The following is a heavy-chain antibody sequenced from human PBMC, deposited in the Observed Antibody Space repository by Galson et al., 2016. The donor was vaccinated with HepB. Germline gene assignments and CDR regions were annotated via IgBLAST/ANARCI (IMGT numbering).Heavy chain of an antibody. J-gene: IGHJ4*02. V-gene: IGHV5-51*01. CDR2: ICPGDSDT. D-gene: IGHD3-16*01. CDR1: GYTFTTYW. Sequence: QSGAEVKKPGESLKISCKGSGYTFTTYWIGWVRQMPGKGLEWMGIICPGDSDTRYNPSFQGQVTISADKSINTAYLQWSSLKASDSAMYYCTRTAHDYAWGSLYDWGQGTLVTVSS. CDR3: TRTAHDYAWGSLYD.